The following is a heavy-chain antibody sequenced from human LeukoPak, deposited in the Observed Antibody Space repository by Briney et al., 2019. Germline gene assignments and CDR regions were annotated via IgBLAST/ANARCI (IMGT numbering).Heavy chain of an antibody. CDR2: ISSSSSYI. CDR1: GFTFSSYS. J-gene: IGHJ4*02. V-gene: IGHV3-21*01. D-gene: IGHD2-15*01. CDR3: ARDPPSVVVVAATRPDY. Sequence: PGGSLRLSCAASGFTFSSYSMNWVRQAPGKGLEWVSSISSSSSYIYYADSVKGRFTISRDNAKNSLYLQMNSLRAEDTAVYYCARDPPSVVVVAATRPDYWDQGTLVTVSS.